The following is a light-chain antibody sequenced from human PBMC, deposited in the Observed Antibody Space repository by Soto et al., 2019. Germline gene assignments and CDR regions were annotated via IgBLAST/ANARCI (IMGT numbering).Light chain of an antibody. CDR1: QSVTSNY. Sequence: EVVMTQSPATLSVPPGERATLSCRASQSVTSNYLAWYQQKPGQAPRLLIYGISTRATGVPDRFSGSGSGTDFTLTISRLEPEDFAVYYCHQYGSSPFTFGPGTKVDIK. V-gene: IGKV3-20*01. J-gene: IGKJ3*01. CDR3: HQYGSSPFT. CDR2: GIS.